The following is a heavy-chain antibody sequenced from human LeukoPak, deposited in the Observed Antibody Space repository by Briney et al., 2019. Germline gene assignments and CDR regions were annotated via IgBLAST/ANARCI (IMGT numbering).Heavy chain of an antibody. V-gene: IGHV4-34*01. CDR1: GGSFSGYY. J-gene: IGHJ5*02. CDR3: ARHTAAAMGGFDP. Sequence: SETLSLTCAVYGGSFSGYYWTWIRQPPGKGLEWIGEIHYSGSATYNPSLKSRVTISVDTSKNQFSLKLSSVTAADTAVYYCARHTAAAMGGFDPWGQGTLVTVSS. D-gene: IGHD5-18*01. CDR2: IHYSGSA.